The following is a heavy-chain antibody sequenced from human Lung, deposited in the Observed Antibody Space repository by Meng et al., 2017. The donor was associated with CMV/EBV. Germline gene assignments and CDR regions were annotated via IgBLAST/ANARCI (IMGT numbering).Heavy chain of an antibody. CDR3: ARGGSSWGGKYYYYGMDV. CDR2: INSDGSST. J-gene: IGHJ6*02. V-gene: IGHV3-74*01. D-gene: IGHD6-13*01. CDR1: GFTFSSYW. Sequence: GEXXKISCAASGFTFSSYWMHWVRQAPGKGLVWVSRINSDGSSTSYADSVKGRFTISRDNAKNTLYLQMNSLRAEDTAVYYCARGGSSWGGKYYYYGMDVXDQGXTVTVSS.